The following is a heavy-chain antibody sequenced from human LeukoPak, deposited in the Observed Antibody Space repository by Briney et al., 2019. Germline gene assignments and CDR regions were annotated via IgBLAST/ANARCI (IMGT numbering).Heavy chain of an antibody. CDR1: GYXFTSYY. D-gene: IGHD2-21*02. V-gene: IGHV1-2*02. Sequence: GASVKVSCKASGYXFTSYYVHWVRQAPGQELEWMGWMAPNGGGTNYAQKFEGRVIMTRDTFINTAYMELSRLKSDDTAVYYWARDVDSVVVTAIGDWGQGTLVTVSS. CDR2: MAPNGGGT. J-gene: IGHJ4*02. CDR3: ARDVDSVVVTAIGD.